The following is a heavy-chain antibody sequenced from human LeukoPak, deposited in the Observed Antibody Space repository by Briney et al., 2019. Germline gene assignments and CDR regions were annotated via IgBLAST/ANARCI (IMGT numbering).Heavy chain of an antibody. D-gene: IGHD3-22*01. CDR2: IYYSGST. V-gene: IGHV4-59*01. J-gene: IGHJ2*01. CDR3: AREYDSSGYQYWYFDL. CDR1: GGSISSYY. Sequence: SETLSLTCTDSGGSISSYYWSWIRQPPGKGLEWIGYIYYSGSTNYNPSLKSRVTISVDTSKNQFSLKPSSVTAADTAVYYCAREYDSSGYQYWYFDLWGRGTLVTVSS.